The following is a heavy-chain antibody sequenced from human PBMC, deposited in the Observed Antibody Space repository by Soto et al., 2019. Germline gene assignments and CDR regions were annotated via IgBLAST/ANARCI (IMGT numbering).Heavy chain of an antibody. J-gene: IGHJ4*02. D-gene: IGHD6-19*01. Sequence: ASVNVSCKSSGYIFTGYYMHWVRQAPGQGLECMGWINPNSGDTNYTQKFQGWVTMTRDTSISTAYMELSRLRSDDTAVYYCATSRISIAVAGETEYYFDYWGQGTPVTVSS. CDR1: GYIFTGYY. V-gene: IGHV1-2*04. CDR3: ATSRISIAVAGETEYYFDY. CDR2: INPNSGDT.